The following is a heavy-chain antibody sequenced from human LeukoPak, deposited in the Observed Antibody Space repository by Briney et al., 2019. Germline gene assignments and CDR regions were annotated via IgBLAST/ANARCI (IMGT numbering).Heavy chain of an antibody. CDR3: ATSGYDSSGYSVPDY. CDR1: GYTLTELS. D-gene: IGHD3-22*01. CDR2: FDPEDGET. Sequence: ASVKVSCKVSGYTLTELSMHWVRQAPGKGLEWMGGFDPEDGETIYAQKFQGRVTMTEDTSTDTAYMELSSLRSEDAAVYYCATSGYDSSGYSVPDYWGQGTLVTVSS. V-gene: IGHV1-24*01. J-gene: IGHJ4*02.